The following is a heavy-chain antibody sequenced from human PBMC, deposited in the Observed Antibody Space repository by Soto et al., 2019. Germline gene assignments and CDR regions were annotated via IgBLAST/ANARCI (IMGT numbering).Heavy chain of an antibody. V-gene: IGHV4-34*01. Sequence: SETLSLTCAVYGGSFSGYYWSWIRQPPGKGLEWIGEINHSGSTNYNPSLESRVTISVDTSKNQFSLKLSSVTAADTAVYYCARGGYDSSGYYYYYFDYWGQGTLVTVSS. CDR3: ARGGYDSSGYYYYYFDY. CDR1: GGSFSGYY. CDR2: INHSGST. J-gene: IGHJ4*02. D-gene: IGHD3-22*01.